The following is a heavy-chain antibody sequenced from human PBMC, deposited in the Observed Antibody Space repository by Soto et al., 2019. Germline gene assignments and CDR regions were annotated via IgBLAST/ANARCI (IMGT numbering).Heavy chain of an antibody. J-gene: IGHJ4*02. CDR3: VRESGAGSAGWLPLDY. Sequence: EVQLVESGGGLVQPGGSLRLSCAASGFILSTYDMHWVRQATGKGLEWVSAIAAAGEAYYPGSVKGRFTISRENAKNSLYLEMDNLRAEDTAVYYCVRESGAGSAGWLPLDYWGQGTLVTVSS. V-gene: IGHV3-13*01. CDR2: IAAAGEA. D-gene: IGHD6-19*01. CDR1: GFILSTYD.